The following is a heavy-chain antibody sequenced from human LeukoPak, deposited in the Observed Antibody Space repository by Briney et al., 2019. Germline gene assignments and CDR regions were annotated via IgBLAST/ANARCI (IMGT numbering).Heavy chain of an antibody. V-gene: IGHV3-23*01. CDR1: GFTFSSYA. CDR2: ISGSGGST. D-gene: IGHD3-16*02. CDR3: AKLLYYDYVWGSYRYSSHGMDV. Sequence: GGSLRLSCAAPGFTFSSYAMSWVRQAPGKGLEWVSAISGSGGSTYYADSVKGRFTISRDNSKNTLYLQMNSLRAEDTAVYYCAKLLYYDYVWGSYRYSSHGMDVWGQGTTVTVSS. J-gene: IGHJ6*02.